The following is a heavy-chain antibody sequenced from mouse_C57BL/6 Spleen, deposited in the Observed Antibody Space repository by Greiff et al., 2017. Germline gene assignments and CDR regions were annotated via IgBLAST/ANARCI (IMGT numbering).Heavy chain of an antibody. CDR1: GYTFTSYW. CDR3: ARYGTVVQYYFAY. V-gene: IGHV1-64*01. CDR2: IHPNSGST. D-gene: IGHD1-1*01. J-gene: IGHJ2*01. Sequence: QVQLQQPGAELVKPGASVTLSCKASGYTFTSYWMHWVKQRPGHGLEWIGMIHPNSGSTNYNEKFKSKATLTVDKSSSTAYMQLSSLTSEDSAVYCCARYGTVVQYYFAYWGQGTTLTVSS.